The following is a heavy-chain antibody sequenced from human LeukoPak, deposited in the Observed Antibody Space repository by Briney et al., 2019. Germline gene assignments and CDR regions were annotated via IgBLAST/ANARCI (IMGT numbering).Heavy chain of an antibody. J-gene: IGHJ4*02. V-gene: IGHV4-39*07. D-gene: IGHD3-3*01. CDR2: IYYSGST. CDR3: APERITIFGAVTGFDY. CDR1: GGSISSSSYY. Sequence: SSETLSLTCTVSGGSISSSSYYWGWIRQPPGKGLEWIGSIYYSGSTYYNPSLKSRVTISVDTSKNQFSLKLSSVTAADTAVYYCAPERITIFGAVTGFDYWGQGTLATVSS.